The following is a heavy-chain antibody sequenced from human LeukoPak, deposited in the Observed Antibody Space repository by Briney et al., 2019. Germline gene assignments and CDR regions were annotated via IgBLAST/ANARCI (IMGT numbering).Heavy chain of an antibody. CDR1: GFTFSDYG. CDR3: AREAGYCTNGVCYRSLDAFDI. J-gene: IGHJ3*02. D-gene: IGHD2-8*01. CDR2: IRYDGSNK. V-gene: IGHV3-30*02. Sequence: GGSLRLSCAASGFTFSDYGMHWVRQAPGKGLEWVAFIRYDGSNKYYADSVKGRFTISRDNSKNTLYLQMNSLRAEDTAVYYCAREAGYCTNGVCYRSLDAFDIWGQGTMVTVSS.